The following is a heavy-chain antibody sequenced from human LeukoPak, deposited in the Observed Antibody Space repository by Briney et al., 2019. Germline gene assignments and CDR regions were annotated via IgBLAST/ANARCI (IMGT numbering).Heavy chain of an antibody. V-gene: IGHV4-61*02. D-gene: IGHD6-19*01. CDR3: VRGSGWYDY. CDR1: GGSISSGSYY. Sequence: SETLSLTCTVSGGSISSGSYYWSWLRQPAGEGLEWIGRIYINGNSNYNPSLKSRVTMSIDTSKSQFSLNLSSVTAADTAMYYCVRGSGWYDYWGQGTLVTVSS. J-gene: IGHJ4*02. CDR2: IYINGNS.